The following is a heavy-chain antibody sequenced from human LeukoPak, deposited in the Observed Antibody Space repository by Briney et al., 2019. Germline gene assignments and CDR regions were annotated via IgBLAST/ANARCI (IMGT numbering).Heavy chain of an antibody. CDR3: ARASSGYYYPSDY. CDR1: GGSISSGDYY. V-gene: IGHV4-30-4*08. Sequence: PSETLSLTCTVSGGSISSGDYYWSWIRQPPGKGLECIGYIYYSGSTYYNPSLKSRLTISVDTSKNQFSLKLSSVTAADTAVYYCARASSGYYYPSDYWGQGTLVTVSS. D-gene: IGHD3-22*01. J-gene: IGHJ4*02. CDR2: IYYSGST.